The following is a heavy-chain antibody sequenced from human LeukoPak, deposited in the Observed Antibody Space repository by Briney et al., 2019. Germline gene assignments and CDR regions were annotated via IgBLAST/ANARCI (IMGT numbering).Heavy chain of an antibody. V-gene: IGHV4-34*01. J-gene: IGHJ4*02. Sequence: SETLSLTCAVYGGSFSGYYWSWIRQPPGKGLEWIGEINHSGSTNYNPSLKSRVTISVDTSKNQFSLKLSSVTAADTAVYYCATHDDYGGNSAWYYWGQGTLVTVSS. CDR2: INHSGST. D-gene: IGHD4-23*01. CDR3: ATHDDYGGNSAWYY. CDR1: GGSFSGYY.